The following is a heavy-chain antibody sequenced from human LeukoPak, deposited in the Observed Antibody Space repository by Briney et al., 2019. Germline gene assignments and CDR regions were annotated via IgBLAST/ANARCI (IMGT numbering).Heavy chain of an antibody. CDR1: GFTFSSYG. D-gene: IGHD6-19*01. Sequence: GGSLRLSCATSGFTFSSYGMHWVRQVPGKGLEWVAVISYDGSNKYYADSVKGRFTISRDNSKNTLYLQMNSLRAEDTAVYYCAKDVSEEQWLNWFDPWGQGTLVTVSS. J-gene: IGHJ5*02. CDR3: AKDVSEEQWLNWFDP. CDR2: ISYDGSNK. V-gene: IGHV3-30*18.